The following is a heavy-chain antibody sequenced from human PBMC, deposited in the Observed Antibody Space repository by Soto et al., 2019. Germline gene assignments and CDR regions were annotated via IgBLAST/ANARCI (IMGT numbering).Heavy chain of an antibody. CDR2: IYHTGDT. CDR1: SGPSRSHN. J-gene: IGHJ6*02. Sequence: QVQLQQSGPGLVKPSETLSLTCTVSSGPSRSHNWGWIRQPPGGGLEWIGYIYHTGDTSYNPSLISRVTISADTSTNHISLTLRSVTAADTAVYYCVRQGIWDLHGLVDVWGQGTRVSVSS. V-gene: IGHV4-59*08. D-gene: IGHD1-26*01. CDR3: VRQGIWDLHGLVDV.